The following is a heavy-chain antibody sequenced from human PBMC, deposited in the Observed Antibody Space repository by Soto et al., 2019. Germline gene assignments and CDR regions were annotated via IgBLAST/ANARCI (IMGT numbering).Heavy chain of an antibody. CDR1: GYTFTSYY. CDR3: AREGPSRVAGIDY. V-gene: IGHV1-46*01. Sequence: QVQLVQSGAEVKKPGASVKVSCKASGYTFTSYYMHWVRQAPGQGLEWMGIINPSGGSTSYEQKFQGRVTMTRDTSTSTVYLELSSLRSEDTAVYYCAREGPSRVAGIDYWGQGTLVTVSS. CDR2: INPSGGST. J-gene: IGHJ4*02. D-gene: IGHD6-19*01.